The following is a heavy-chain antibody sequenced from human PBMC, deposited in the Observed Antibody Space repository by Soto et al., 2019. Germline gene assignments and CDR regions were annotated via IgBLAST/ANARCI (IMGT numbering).Heavy chain of an antibody. CDR1: GGSFSGYY. CDR3: ARTGGMDV. V-gene: IGHV4-34*01. J-gene: IGHJ6*02. Sequence: QVQLQQWGAGLLKPSETLSLTCAVYGGSFSGYYWSWLRQTPEKGLEWIGEINHSGDTEYNPTLESRVTISVDTSKNQFSLKVNSVSAADTAVYYCARTGGMDVWGQGATVTVSS. CDR2: INHSGDT.